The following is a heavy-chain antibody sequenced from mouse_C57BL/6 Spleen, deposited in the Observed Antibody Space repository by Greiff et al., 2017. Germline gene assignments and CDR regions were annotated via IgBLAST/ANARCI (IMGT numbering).Heavy chain of an antibody. V-gene: IGHV1-18*01. D-gene: IGHD1-1*01. CDR3: ARKVVAHWYFDV. Sequence: VQLQQSGPELVKPGASVTIPCKASGYTFTDYNMDWVKQSHGKSLEWIGDINPNNGGTIYNQKFKGKATLTVDKSSSTAYMELRSLTSEETAVYYCARKVVAHWYFDVWGTGTTVTVSS. J-gene: IGHJ1*03. CDR2: INPNNGGT. CDR1: GYTFTDYN.